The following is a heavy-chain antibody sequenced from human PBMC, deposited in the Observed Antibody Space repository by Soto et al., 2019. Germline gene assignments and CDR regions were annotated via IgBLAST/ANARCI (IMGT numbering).Heavy chain of an antibody. CDR3: ARDLGANSYYGFWSGSILWRDAIDI. V-gene: IGHV1-18*01. J-gene: IGHJ3*02. CDR1: GYTFTSYG. Sequence: ASVKVSCKASGYTFTSYGISWVRQAPGQGLEWMGWISAYNGNTNYAQKLQGRVTMTTDTSTSTAYMELRSLRSDDTAVYYCARDLGANSYYGFWSGSILWRDAIDISGQATMVTVSS. D-gene: IGHD3-3*01. CDR2: ISAYNGNT.